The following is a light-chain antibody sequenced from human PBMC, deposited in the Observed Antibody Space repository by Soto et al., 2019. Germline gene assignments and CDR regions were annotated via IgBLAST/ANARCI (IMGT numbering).Light chain of an antibody. J-gene: IGKJ1*01. Sequence: DIQMTQSPSFLSASIGDRVTITCRASQSISNYLNWYQQKPGKAPKLLIYAASSLQSGVPSRFSAGGSGTDFTLTSSSLQPEDCATYCCQQSYSLPHTFGQGTKVEIK. CDR2: AAS. V-gene: IGKV1-39*01. CDR1: QSISNY. CDR3: QQSYSLPHT.